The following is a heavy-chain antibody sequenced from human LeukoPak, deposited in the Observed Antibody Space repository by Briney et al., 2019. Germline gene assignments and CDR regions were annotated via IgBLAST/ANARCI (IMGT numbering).Heavy chain of an antibody. CDR1: GFTFSSSE. CDR2: INSNGDFK. Sequence: PGGSLRLSCTASGFTFSSSEMNWVRQAPGKGLEWVSYINSNGDFKYYADSVKGRFTIPRDNAKNSLYLQMNSLRAEDTAVYYCTRRPYWGRGTLVSVSS. CDR3: TRRPY. J-gene: IGHJ4*02. V-gene: IGHV3-48*03.